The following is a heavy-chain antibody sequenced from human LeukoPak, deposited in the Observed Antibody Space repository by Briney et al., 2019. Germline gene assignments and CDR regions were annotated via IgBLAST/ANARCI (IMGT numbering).Heavy chain of an antibody. CDR1: GASISSDY. CDR2: IYGSGCT. Sequence: SSETLSLTCSVSGASISSDYWSWIRQPAGKGLEWIGRIYGSGCTAYNPSLKSRVTMSVDTSKNQFSLKLSSVTAADTALYYCARDWSTGTSSYNWFASWGQGTLVIVSS. D-gene: IGHD1-1*01. V-gene: IGHV4-4*07. CDR3: ARDWSTGTSSYNWFAS. J-gene: IGHJ5*01.